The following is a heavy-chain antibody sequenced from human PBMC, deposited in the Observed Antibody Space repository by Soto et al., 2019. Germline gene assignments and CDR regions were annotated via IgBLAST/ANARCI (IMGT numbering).Heavy chain of an antibody. J-gene: IGHJ6*02. V-gene: IGHV3-23*01. CDR3: AKDLFGLGGTYSYYYGMDV. D-gene: IGHD2-15*01. Sequence: GGSLRLSCAASGLSFSTFAMSWVRLAPGQGLEWVSTINAGGGSTYYADSVKGRFTISRDNNNNTLYLQMNGLRAENTAVYYWAKDLFGLGGTYSYYYGMDVWGQGTTVTVSS. CDR2: INAGGGST. CDR1: GLSFSTFA.